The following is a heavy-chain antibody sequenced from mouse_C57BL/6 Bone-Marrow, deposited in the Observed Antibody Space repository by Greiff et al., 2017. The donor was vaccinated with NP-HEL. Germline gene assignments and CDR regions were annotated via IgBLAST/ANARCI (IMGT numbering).Heavy chain of an antibody. CDR2: IYPGDGDT. CDR1: GYAFSSSW. CDR3: ARERRAWFAY. J-gene: IGHJ3*01. V-gene: IGHV1-82*01. Sequence: VKLQESGPELVKPGASVKISCKASGYAFSSSWMNWVKQRPGKGLEWIGRIYPGDGDTNYNGKFKGKATLTADKSSSTAYMQLSSLTSEDSAVYFCARERRAWFAYWGQGTLVTVSA.